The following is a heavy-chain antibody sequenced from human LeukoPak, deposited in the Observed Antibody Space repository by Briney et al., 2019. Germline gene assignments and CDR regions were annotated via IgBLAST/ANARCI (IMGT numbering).Heavy chain of an antibody. CDR3: ASGPYSSSWELDY. Sequence: PSETLSLTCTVSGGSISSYYWSWIRQPPGKGLEWIGYIYYSGSTNYNPSLKSRVTISVDTSKNQFSLKLSSVTAADTAAYYCASGPYSSSWELDYWGQGTLVTVSS. D-gene: IGHD6-13*01. V-gene: IGHV4-59*01. CDR2: IYYSGST. J-gene: IGHJ4*02. CDR1: GGSISSYY.